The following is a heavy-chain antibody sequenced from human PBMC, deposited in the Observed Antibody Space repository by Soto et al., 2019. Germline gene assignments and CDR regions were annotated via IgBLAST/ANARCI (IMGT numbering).Heavy chain of an antibody. CDR3: VVDTSGLLDY. CDR2: IWFDGNKK. J-gene: IGHJ4*02. V-gene: IGHV3-33*03. Sequence: GALRVSGPASGFTFSSYGMHWVRQAPGKGLEWVAVIWFDGNKKYYGDSVRGRFTISRDNSKNTLYLEMNSLRAEDTAVYYCVVDTSGLLDYWGQGTLVTVSS. CDR1: GFTFSSYG. D-gene: IGHD3-22*01.